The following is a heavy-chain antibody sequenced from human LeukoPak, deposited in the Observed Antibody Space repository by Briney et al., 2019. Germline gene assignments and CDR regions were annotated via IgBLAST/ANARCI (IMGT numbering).Heavy chain of an antibody. D-gene: IGHD2-2*01. J-gene: IGHJ6*02. CDR1: GGTFSSYA. Sequence: SVKVSCKASGGTFSSYAISWVRQAPGQGLEWMGRTIPILGIANYAQKFQGRVTITADKSTSTAYMELSSLRSEDTAVYYCARASVVPAAMDYYYYGMDVWGQGTTVTVSS. CDR3: ARASVVPAAMDYYYYGMDV. V-gene: IGHV1-69*04. CDR2: TIPILGIA.